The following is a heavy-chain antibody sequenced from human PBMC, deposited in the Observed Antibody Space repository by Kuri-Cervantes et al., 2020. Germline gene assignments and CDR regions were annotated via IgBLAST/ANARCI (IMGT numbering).Heavy chain of an antibody. V-gene: IGHV4-39*01. CDR1: GGSISSGRYY. J-gene: IGHJ4*02. Sequence: GSLRLSCTVSGGSISSGRYYWGWIRQPPGRGLEWIGSIYYYDGTPYSNPSLKSRVTISIDTPKNQFSLKLTSVTAADTAVYYCARQWGYTYGAYWGQGTLVTVSS. CDR2: IYYYDGTP. D-gene: IGHD5-18*01. CDR3: ARQWGYTYGAY.